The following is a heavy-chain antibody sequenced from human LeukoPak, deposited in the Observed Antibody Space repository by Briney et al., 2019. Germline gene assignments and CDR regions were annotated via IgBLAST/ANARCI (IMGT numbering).Heavy chain of an antibody. CDR3: ARGVGYYYDSSGYYDY. CDR2: INHSGST. V-gene: IGHV4-34*01. CDR1: GGSFSGYY. D-gene: IGHD3-22*01. J-gene: IGHJ4*02. Sequence: SETLSLTCAVYGGSFSGYYWSWIRQPPGKGLEWIGEINHSGSTNYNPSLKSRVTISVDTSKNQFSLKLSSVTAADTAVYYCARGVGYYYDSSGYYDYWGQGTLVTVSS.